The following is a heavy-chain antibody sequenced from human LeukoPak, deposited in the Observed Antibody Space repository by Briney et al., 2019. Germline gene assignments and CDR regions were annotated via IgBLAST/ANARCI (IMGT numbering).Heavy chain of an antibody. V-gene: IGHV3-74*01. Sequence: GSLRLSCAASGFTFSSYWMHWVRQAPGKGLVWVSRIKSDGSTRYADSVRGRFTISRDNDKNTVSLQMNSLRAEDTGVYYCARAPSEIGGYYPEYFRHWGQGTLVTVSP. D-gene: IGHD3-22*01. CDR2: IKSDGST. CDR3: ARAPSEIGGYYPEYFRH. CDR1: GFTFSSYW. J-gene: IGHJ1*01.